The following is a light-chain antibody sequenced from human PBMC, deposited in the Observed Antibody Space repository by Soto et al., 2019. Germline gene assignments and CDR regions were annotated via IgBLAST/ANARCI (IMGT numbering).Light chain of an antibody. CDR1: QTVSSNY. J-gene: IGKJ4*01. CDR2: SAS. CDR3: QQYGTSPLT. V-gene: IGKV3-20*01. Sequence: EIVLTQSPGTLSLYPGERATLSCRASQTVSSNYLAWYQQKPGQASRHLIYSASTRATGIPDRFSGSGSGTDFTLTISRLEPEDFAVYYCQQYGTSPLTSGGGTKVDIK.